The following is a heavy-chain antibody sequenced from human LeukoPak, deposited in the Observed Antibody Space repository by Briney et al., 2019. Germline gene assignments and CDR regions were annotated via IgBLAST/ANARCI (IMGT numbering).Heavy chain of an antibody. Sequence: GGSLRHSCAASGFTVSNYYMTWVRQAPGKGLEWVSVIYSGDYTYYADSVKGRFTISRDNSKNTLYLQMNGLRVEDTAVYYCTRGVPASSTYYYDYWGQGTLVTVSS. CDR1: GFTVSNYY. V-gene: IGHV3-53*01. D-gene: IGHD6-13*01. CDR2: IYSGDYT. J-gene: IGHJ4*02. CDR3: TRGVPASSTYYYDY.